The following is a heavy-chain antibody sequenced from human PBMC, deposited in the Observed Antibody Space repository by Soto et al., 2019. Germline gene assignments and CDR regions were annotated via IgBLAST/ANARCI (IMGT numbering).Heavy chain of an antibody. CDR1: GYSFTSYW. Sequence: GESLKISCKGSGYSFTSYWIGWVRQMPGKGLEWMGIIYPGDSDTRYSPSFQGQVTISADKSISTAYLQWSSLKASDTAMYYCARAWDTAMAYDAFDIWGQATMVTVSS. CDR3: ARAWDTAMAYDAFDI. V-gene: IGHV5-51*01. J-gene: IGHJ3*02. CDR2: IYPGDSDT. D-gene: IGHD5-18*01.